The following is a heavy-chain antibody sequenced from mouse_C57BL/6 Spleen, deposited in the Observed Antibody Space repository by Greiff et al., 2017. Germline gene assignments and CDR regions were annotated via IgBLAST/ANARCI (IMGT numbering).Heavy chain of an antibody. V-gene: IGHV1-4*01. CDR2: INPSSGYT. J-gene: IGHJ2*01. Sequence: VQLQQSGAELARPGASVKMSCKASGYTFTSYTMHWVKQRPGQGLEWIGYINPSSGYTKYNQKFKDKATLTADKSSSTAYLQLSSLTSEDSAVCDCARPLVEYWGQGPTLTVSS. CDR3: ARPLVEY. D-gene: IGHD6-1*01. CDR1: GYTFTSYT.